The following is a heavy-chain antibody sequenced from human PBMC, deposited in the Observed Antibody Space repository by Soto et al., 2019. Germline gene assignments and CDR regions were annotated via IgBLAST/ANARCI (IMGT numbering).Heavy chain of an antibody. J-gene: IGHJ4*02. V-gene: IGHV3-23*01. Sequence: GSLRLSCAASGFTFTSYAMSWVRLTPGKGLEWVSAISGSGSNTFYADSVRGRFTISRDNSKNTVFLQMNNLRAEDTAVYFCARDRAPFDYWGQGTRVTVSS. CDR2: ISGSGSNT. CDR1: GFTFTSYA. D-gene: IGHD1-26*01. CDR3: ARDRAPFDY.